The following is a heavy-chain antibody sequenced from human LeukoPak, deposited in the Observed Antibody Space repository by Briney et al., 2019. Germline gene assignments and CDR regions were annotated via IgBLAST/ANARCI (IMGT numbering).Heavy chain of an antibody. CDR1: GFTFSDHY. CDR2: TRNKANSYTT. D-gene: IGHD5-18*01. Sequence: GGSLRLSCAASGFTFSDHYMDWVRQAPGKGLEWVGRTRNKANSYTTEYAASVKGRFTISRDDSKNSLYLQMNSLKTEDTAVYYCARVRRGYSYGFDYWGQGTLVTVSS. V-gene: IGHV3-72*01. CDR3: ARVRRGYSYGFDY. J-gene: IGHJ4*02.